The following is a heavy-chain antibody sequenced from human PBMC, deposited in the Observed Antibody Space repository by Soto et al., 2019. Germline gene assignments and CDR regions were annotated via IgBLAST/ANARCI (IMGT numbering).Heavy chain of an antibody. Sequence: EVQLVESGGGLVQPGGSLRLSCAASGFTVSSNYMSWVRQAPGKGLEWVSVIYSGGSTYYADSVKGRFTISRHNSKNTLYLQMNSLRAEDTAVYYGARVLAVAGSRWFDPWGQGTLVTVSS. V-gene: IGHV3-53*04. J-gene: IGHJ5*02. CDR1: GFTVSSNY. CDR3: ARVLAVAGSRWFDP. D-gene: IGHD6-19*01. CDR2: IYSGGST.